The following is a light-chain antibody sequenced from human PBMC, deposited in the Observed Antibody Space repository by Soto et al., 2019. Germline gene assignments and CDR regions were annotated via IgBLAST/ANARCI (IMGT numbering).Light chain of an antibody. CDR2: LGS. Sequence: IVLTQSPLYLPVTPGEPASISCRSSQSLLSSNGFTYFDWYVQKPGKSPQVLIDLGSNRASGVPYRFSGTVSGTDFTLTISRVETEDVGVYYFMQALQIPSTFGQGTKLDIK. CDR1: QSLLSSNGFTY. J-gene: IGKJ2*01. V-gene: IGKV2-28*01. CDR3: MQALQIPST.